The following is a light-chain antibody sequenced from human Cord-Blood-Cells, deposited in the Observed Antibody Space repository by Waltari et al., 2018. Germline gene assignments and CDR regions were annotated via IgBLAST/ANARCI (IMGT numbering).Light chain of an antibody. CDR1: QDISNY. CDR2: DAS. V-gene: IGKV1-33*01. CDR3: QQYDNLPLT. Sequence: DIQMTQSPSSLSASVGDRVTITCQASQDISNYLNWYQQKPGKAPKLLNYDASNLETGVPSRFSGSGCGTDFTFSICSLQPGDIATYYCQQYDNLPLTVGGGTKVEIK. J-gene: IGKJ4*01.